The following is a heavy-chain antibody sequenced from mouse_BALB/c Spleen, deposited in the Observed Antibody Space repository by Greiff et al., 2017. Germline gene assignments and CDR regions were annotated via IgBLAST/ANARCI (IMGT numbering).Heavy chain of an antibody. Sequence: QVQLKESGPGLVAPSQSLSITCTVSGFSLTSYGVHWVRQPPGKGLEWLGVIWAGGSTNYNSALMSRLSISKDNSKSQVFLKMNSLQTDDTDMYYCAPERGVGRPHYTIGNWGQRTPVTVSS. CDR3: APERGVGRPHYTIGN. V-gene: IGHV2-9*02. CDR1: GFSLTSYG. D-gene: IGHD2-14*01. J-gene: IGHJ4*01. CDR2: IWAGGST.